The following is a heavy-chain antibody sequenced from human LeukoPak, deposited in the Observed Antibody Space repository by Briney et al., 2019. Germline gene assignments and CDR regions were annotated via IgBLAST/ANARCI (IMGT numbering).Heavy chain of an antibody. J-gene: IGHJ6*03. CDR2: ISSSSSTI. CDR3: ARRQKYSSSSRYYFYYMDV. Sequence: GGSLRLSCAASGFTFSSYSMNWVRQAPGKGLEWVSYISSSSSTIYYADSVKGRFTISRDNAKNSLYLQMNSLRAEDTAVYYCARRQKYSSSSRYYFYYMDVWGKGTTVTVSS. D-gene: IGHD6-6*01. CDR1: GFTFSSYS. V-gene: IGHV3-48*01.